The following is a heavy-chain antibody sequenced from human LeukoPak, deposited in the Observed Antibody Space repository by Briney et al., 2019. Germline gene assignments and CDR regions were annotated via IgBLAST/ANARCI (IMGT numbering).Heavy chain of an antibody. Sequence: GGSLRLSCAASGFTFSSYWMSWVRQAPGKGLEWVANIKQDGSEKYYVDSVKGRFTISRDNAKNSLYLQMNSLRAEDTAVYYCARARDDFWSTYFDYWGQGTLVTVSS. CDR1: GFTFSSYW. J-gene: IGHJ4*02. CDR3: ARARDDFWSTYFDY. CDR2: IKQDGSEK. D-gene: IGHD3-3*01. V-gene: IGHV3-7*01.